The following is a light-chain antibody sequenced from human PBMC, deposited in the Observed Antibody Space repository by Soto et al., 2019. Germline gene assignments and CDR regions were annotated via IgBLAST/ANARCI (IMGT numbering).Light chain of an antibody. CDR2: EVT. J-gene: IGLJ1*01. Sequence: QSVLTQPASVSGSPGQTITISCTGTSSDIGGYNAVSWYQHHPGKAPKLIIYEVTHRPSGVSDRFSASKSGNTASLTISGLQAEDEADYYCNSFRVSHLYVFGTRTKVTV. CDR3: NSFRVSHLYV. V-gene: IGLV2-14*01. CDR1: SSDIGGYNA.